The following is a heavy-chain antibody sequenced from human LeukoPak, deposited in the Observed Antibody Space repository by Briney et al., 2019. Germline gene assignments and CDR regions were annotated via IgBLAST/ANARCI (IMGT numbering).Heavy chain of an antibody. J-gene: IGHJ4*02. V-gene: IGHV3-9*01. CDR1: GFTFDDYA. D-gene: IGHD3-10*01. CDR3: AKTVFGSYSSGLDY. Sequence: GGSLRLSCAASGFTFDDYAMHWVRQAPGKGLEWVSGTSWNSGSIGYADSVKGRFTISRDNAKNSLYLQMNSLRAEDTALYYCAKTVFGSYSSGLDYWGQGTLVTVSS. CDR2: TSWNSGSI.